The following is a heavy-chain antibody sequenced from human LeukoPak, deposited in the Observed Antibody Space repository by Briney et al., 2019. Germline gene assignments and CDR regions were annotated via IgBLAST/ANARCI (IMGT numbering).Heavy chain of an antibody. D-gene: IGHD4-17*01. CDR2: INPSGGST. V-gene: IGHV1-46*01. J-gene: IGHJ5*02. CDR3: ARRIGYGDYISNWLDP. CDR1: GYTFTGYY. Sequence: ASVKVSCKASGYTFTGYYMHWVRQAPGQGLEWMGIINPSGGSTGYAQKFQGRVTMTRATSTSTVYMELSSLRSEDTAVYYCARRIGYGDYISNWLDPWGQGTLVTVSS.